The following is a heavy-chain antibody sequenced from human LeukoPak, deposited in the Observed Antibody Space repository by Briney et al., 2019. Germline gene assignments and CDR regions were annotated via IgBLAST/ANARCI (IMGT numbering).Heavy chain of an antibody. Sequence: GGSLRLSCAASGFTFSDYYMSWIRQAPGKGLEWVSYSSSSGTTVNYADSVKGRFTISRDNAKSSPYLQMNSLRAEDTAVYYCARGESITIFGVVIPRNGMDVWGQGTTVTVSS. V-gene: IGHV3-11*01. CDR3: ARGESITIFGVVIPRNGMDV. D-gene: IGHD3-3*01. CDR1: GFTFSDYY. CDR2: SSSSGTTV. J-gene: IGHJ6*02.